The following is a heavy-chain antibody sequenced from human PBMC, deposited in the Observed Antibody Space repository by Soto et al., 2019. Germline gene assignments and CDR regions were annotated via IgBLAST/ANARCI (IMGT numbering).Heavy chain of an antibody. CDR1: GYKFSSDW. CDR3: ARVGATWYGYFHH. D-gene: IGHD6-13*01. CDR2: IYPGDSDT. V-gene: IGHV5-51*01. Sequence: GESLKISCKGSGYKFSSDWIGWVRQMPGKSLEWMGIIYPGDSDTRYSPSFQGQVTISADNSISTAYPQWSSLKASDSAIYYCARVGATWYGYFHHWGQGTLVTVSS. J-gene: IGHJ1*01.